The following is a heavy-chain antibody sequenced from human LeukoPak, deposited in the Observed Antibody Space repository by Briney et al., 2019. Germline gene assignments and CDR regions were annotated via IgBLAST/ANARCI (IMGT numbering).Heavy chain of an antibody. CDR2: ISSSGSTI. D-gene: IGHD5-12*01. V-gene: IGHV3-48*03. CDR3: ARDPFGGYDRLNYFDD. J-gene: IGHJ4*02. Sequence: GGSLRLSCAAAGFTFSSYEINWLRQAPGKGLEWVSHISSSGSTIYYPHSVKGRFTISRDNAKNSLYLQMNSLRAEDTAVYYCARDPFGGYDRLNYFDDWGQGTLVTVSS. CDR1: GFTFSSYE.